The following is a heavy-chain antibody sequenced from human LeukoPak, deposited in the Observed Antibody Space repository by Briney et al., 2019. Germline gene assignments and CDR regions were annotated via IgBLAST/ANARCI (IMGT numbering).Heavy chain of an antibody. D-gene: IGHD6-19*01. CDR2: IRYDGRNK. J-gene: IGHJ4*02. V-gene: IGHV3-30*02. Sequence: GGSLRLSCAASGFIFSSYGMHWVRQAPGKGLEWVAFIRYDGRNKYYADSVKGRFTISRDNSKNTLYLQMNSLRAEDTAVYYCAKGRSIAVAGKSDYWGQGTLVTVSS. CDR3: AKGRSIAVAGKSDY. CDR1: GFIFSSYG.